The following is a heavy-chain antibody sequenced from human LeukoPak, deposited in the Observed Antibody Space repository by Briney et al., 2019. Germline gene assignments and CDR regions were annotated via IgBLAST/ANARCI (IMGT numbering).Heavy chain of an antibody. V-gene: IGHV3-30*02. CDR2: IRYDGSYK. CDR1: GFTFRTYG. Sequence: GGSLRLSCTASGFTFRTYGMHWVRQTPGKGLEWVAFIRYDGSYKYYADSVKGRFTISRDNAKNTLYLQMNSLRAEDTAVYYCARSGRLRYYYMDVWGKGTTVTVSS. CDR3: ARSGRLRYYYMDV. D-gene: IGHD1-14*01. J-gene: IGHJ6*03.